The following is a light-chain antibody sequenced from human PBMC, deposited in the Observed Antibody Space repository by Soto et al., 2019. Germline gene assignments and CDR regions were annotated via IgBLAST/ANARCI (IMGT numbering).Light chain of an antibody. CDR3: QQYNNWPLT. Sequence: ETVMTQSPATLPVSPGERATLSCRASQSISSNLAWYQQKPGQAPRLLIYGASTRATGIPARFTGSGSGTEFTLTISSLQSEDVAVYYCQQYNNWPLTFGGGTKVDIK. J-gene: IGKJ4*01. CDR2: GAS. V-gene: IGKV3-15*01. CDR1: QSISSN.